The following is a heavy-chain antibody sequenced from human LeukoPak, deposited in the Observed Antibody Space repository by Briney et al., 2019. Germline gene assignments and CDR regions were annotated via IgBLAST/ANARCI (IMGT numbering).Heavy chain of an antibody. D-gene: IGHD2-2*01. CDR2: INPNSGGT. V-gene: IGHV1-2*02. J-gene: IGHJ4*02. CDR1: GYTFTGYY. Sequence: ASVKVSCKASGYTFTGYYMHWVRQAPGQGLEWMVWINPNSGGTNYAQKFQGRVTMTRDTSISTAYMELSRLRSDDTAVYYCAREKLYCSSTSCSFDYWGQGTLVTVSS. CDR3: AREKLYCSSTSCSFDY.